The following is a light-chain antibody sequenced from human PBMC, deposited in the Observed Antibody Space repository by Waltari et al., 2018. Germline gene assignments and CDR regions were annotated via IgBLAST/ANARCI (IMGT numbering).Light chain of an antibody. V-gene: IGKV3-20*01. CDR3: QQYGSSVMYT. Sequence: EIVLTQSPGTLSLSPGERATLSCRASQSLTKKYLAWYQQKPGQAPRLLIYGASSRAAGIPDRFSGIGSGTDFTLTITRLEPEDFAVYYCQQYGSSVMYTFGQGTKLEIK. CDR2: GAS. J-gene: IGKJ2*01. CDR1: QSLTKKY.